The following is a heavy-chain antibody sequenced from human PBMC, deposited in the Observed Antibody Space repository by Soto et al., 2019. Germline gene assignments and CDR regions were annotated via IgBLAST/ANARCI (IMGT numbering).Heavy chain of an antibody. Sequence: SETLSLTCTVSGGSVSSSSYYWGWIRQPPGKGLEWIGYIYYSGSTNYNPSLKSRVTISVDTSKNQFSLKLSSVTAADTAVYYCARADSSSWQDWGQGTLVTVSS. CDR2: IYYSGST. CDR3: ARADSSSWQD. V-gene: IGHV4-61*01. D-gene: IGHD6-13*01. CDR1: GGSVSSSSYY. J-gene: IGHJ4*02.